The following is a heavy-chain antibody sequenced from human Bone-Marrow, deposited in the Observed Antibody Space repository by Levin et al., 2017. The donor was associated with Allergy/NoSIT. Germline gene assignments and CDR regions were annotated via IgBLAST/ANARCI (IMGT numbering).Heavy chain of an antibody. J-gene: IGHJ6*03. CDR1: GFTFSSYW. Sequence: PGGSLRLSCAASGFTFSSYWMHWVRQAPGKGLVWVSRINSDGSSTSYADSVKGRFTISRDNAKNTLYLQMNSLRAEDTAVYYCARHGSGSYSYYYYYYMDVWGKGTTVTVSS. CDR2: INSDGSST. V-gene: IGHV3-74*01. D-gene: IGHD3-10*01. CDR3: ARHGSGSYSYYYYYYMDV.